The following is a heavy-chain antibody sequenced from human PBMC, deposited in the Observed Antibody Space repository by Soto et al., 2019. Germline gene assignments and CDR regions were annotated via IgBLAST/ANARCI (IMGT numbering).Heavy chain of an antibody. V-gene: IGHV4-34*01. CDR2: TNHSGST. CDR3: AREVSSSPSYYYYYMDV. CDR1: GGSFSGYY. D-gene: IGHD6-13*01. Sequence: SETLSLTCAVYGGSFSGYYWSWIRQPPGKGLEWIGETNHSGSTNYNPSLKSRVTISVDTSKNQFSLKLSSVTAADTAVYYCAREVSSSPSYYYYYMDVWGKGTTVT. J-gene: IGHJ6*03.